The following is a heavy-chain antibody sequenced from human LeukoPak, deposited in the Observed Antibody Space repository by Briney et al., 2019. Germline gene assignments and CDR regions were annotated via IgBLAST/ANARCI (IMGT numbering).Heavy chain of an antibody. CDR2: IFYSGGA. CDR1: GGSISSYF. V-gene: IGHV4-59*01. D-gene: IGHD6-13*01. Sequence: SETLSLTCTVSGGSISSYFWSWIRQPPGKGLEWIGFIFYSGGANYDPSLKSRVTISVDTSKNQFSLKLSSVTAADTAVYYCARAWEQQLVQGAFHIWGQGTLVTVSS. J-gene: IGHJ3*02. CDR3: ARAWEQQLVQGAFHI.